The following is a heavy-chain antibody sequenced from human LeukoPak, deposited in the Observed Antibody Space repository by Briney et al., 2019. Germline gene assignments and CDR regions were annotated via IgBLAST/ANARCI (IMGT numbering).Heavy chain of an antibody. CDR2: IRYDGFNK. J-gene: IGHJ6*03. CDR1: GFTFTNYG. Sequence: PGGSLRLSCAASGFTFTNYGMHWVRQAPGEGLEWVAFIRYDGFNKYYADSVKGRFTISRDNSKNTLYLQMDSLRPEDTAVYFCAKDYRYYGSGSHMDVWGKGTTVTISS. D-gene: IGHD3-10*01. CDR3: AKDYRYYGSGSHMDV. V-gene: IGHV3-30*02.